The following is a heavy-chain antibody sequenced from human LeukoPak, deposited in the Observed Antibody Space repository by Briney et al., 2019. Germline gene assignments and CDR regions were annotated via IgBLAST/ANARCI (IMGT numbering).Heavy chain of an antibody. CDR3: ARARYCSSTSCYRVSWFDP. Sequence: GGSLRLSCAASGFTFSSYGMHWVRQAPGKGLEWVAVIWYDGSNKYYADSVKGRFTISRDNSKNTLYLQMNSLRAEDTAVYYCARARYCSSTSCYRVSWFDPWGQGTLVTVSS. D-gene: IGHD2-2*01. V-gene: IGHV3-33*01. CDR1: GFTFSSYG. CDR2: IWYDGSNK. J-gene: IGHJ5*02.